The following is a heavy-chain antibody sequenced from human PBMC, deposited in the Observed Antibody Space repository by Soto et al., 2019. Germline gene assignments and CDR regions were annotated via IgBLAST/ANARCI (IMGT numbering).Heavy chain of an antibody. D-gene: IGHD3-3*01. CDR2: IKSKTDGGTT. CDR3: TTDPTYYDFWSGYYTTRRFDY. J-gene: IGHJ4*02. CDR1: GFTFSNAW. Sequence: EVQLVESGGGLVKPGGSLRLSCAASGFTFSNAWMSWVRQAPGKGLEWVGRIKSKTDGGTTDYAAPVKGRFTISRDDSKNTLYLQMNSLKNEDTAVYYCTTDPTYYDFWSGYYTTRRFDYWGQGTLVTVSS. V-gene: IGHV3-15*01.